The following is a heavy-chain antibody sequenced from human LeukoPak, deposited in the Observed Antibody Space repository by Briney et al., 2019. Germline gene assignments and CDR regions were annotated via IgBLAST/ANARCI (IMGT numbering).Heavy chain of an antibody. J-gene: IGHJ3*02. CDR3: ARRVTGDDYDAFDI. CDR2: IYYSGST. D-gene: IGHD7-27*01. V-gene: IGHV4-59*01. CDR1: GGSISSYY. Sequence: SETLSLTCTVSGGSISSYYWSWIRQPPGKGLEWIGYIYYSGSTNYNPSLKSRVTISVDTSKNQFSLKLSSVTAADTAVYYCARRVTGDDYDAFDIWGQGTMVTVSS.